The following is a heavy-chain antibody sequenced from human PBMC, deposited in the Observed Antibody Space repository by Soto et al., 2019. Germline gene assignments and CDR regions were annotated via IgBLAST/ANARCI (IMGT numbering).Heavy chain of an antibody. D-gene: IGHD6-13*01. CDR1: GYTFTSYD. J-gene: IGHJ4*02. CDR3: ARVGSSWYYSFDY. Sequence: QVQLVQSGAEVKKPGASVKVSCKASGYTFTSYDIKWVRQATGQGLEWMGWMNPNSGNTGYAQKFQGRVTMTRTTTISTAYMELSSLRYEDTAVYYCARVGSSWYYSFDYWGQGTLVTVSS. V-gene: IGHV1-8*01. CDR2: MNPNSGNT.